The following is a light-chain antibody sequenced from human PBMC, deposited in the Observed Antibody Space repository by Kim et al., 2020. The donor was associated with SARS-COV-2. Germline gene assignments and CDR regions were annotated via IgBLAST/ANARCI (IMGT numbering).Light chain of an antibody. V-gene: IGLV4-60*03. CDR2: LEGSGSY. CDR1: SRHSSYI. CDR3: ETWDSNTWV. Sequence: SYVQLTCTRSSRHSSYIIAWHQQQPGKAPRYLMKLEGSGSYNKGSGGPDRFSGASSGADRYLTISSLQSEDEADYYCETWDSNTWVFGGGTQLTVL. J-gene: IGLJ3*02.